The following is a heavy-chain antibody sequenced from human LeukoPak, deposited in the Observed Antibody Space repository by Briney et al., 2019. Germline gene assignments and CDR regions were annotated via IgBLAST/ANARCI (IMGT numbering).Heavy chain of an antibody. CDR1: GYTFTGYP. Sequence: APVKVSCKASGYTFTGYPIGWVRQAPGQGLEWMGWISTYNGNTNYAQKLQGRVTMTTDTSTSTASMELRNLTSDDTAVYYCARRAYYYYYMDVWGKGTTVTISS. V-gene: IGHV1-18*01. CDR2: ISTYNGNT. J-gene: IGHJ6*03. CDR3: ARRAYYYYYMDV.